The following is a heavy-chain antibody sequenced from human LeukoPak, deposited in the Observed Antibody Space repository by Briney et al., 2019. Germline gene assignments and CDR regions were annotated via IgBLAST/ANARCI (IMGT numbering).Heavy chain of an antibody. Sequence: GGYLRLSCAASGFTFSSYWMHWVRQAPGKGLVWVSRINSDGSSTSYADSVKGRFTISRDNAKNTLYLQMNSLRAEDTAVYYCARDIDDGGGALVPWGQGTLVTVSS. CDR2: INSDGSST. V-gene: IGHV3-74*01. J-gene: IGHJ5*02. CDR1: GFTFSSYW. CDR3: ARDIDDGGGALVP. D-gene: IGHD2-21*01.